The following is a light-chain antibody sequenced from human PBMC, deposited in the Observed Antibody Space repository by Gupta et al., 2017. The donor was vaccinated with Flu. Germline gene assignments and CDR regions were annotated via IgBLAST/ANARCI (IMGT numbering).Light chain of an antibody. CDR1: NIGTES. J-gene: IGLJ1*01. V-gene: IGLV3-21*02. CDR3: HVYDHTSDHVLYV. Sequence: TATITGGGDNIGTESVHWYQQTPGPAPVVVVYDYRDRQSGITEPLPGSKSGNTETITISRVEAGDGAGYFCHVYDHTSDHVLYVFGTGTQVTVL. CDR2: DYR.